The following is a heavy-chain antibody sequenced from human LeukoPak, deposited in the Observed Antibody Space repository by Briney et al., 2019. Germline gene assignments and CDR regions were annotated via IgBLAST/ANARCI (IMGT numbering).Heavy chain of an antibody. V-gene: IGHV4-39*02. CDR2: IYYSGST. J-gene: IGHJ5*02. D-gene: IGHD6-19*01. CDR3: ARDLMRRRIAVAES. CDR1: GGSISSSSYY. Sequence: SETLSLTCTVSGGSISSSSYYWGWIRQPPGKGLEWIGSIYYSGSTYYNPSLKSRVTISVDTSKNQFSLKLSSVTAADTAVYYCARDLMRRRIAVAESWGQGTLVTVSS.